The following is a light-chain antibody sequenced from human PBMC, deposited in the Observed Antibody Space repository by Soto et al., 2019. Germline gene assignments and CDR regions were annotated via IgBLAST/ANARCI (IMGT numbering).Light chain of an antibody. Sequence: DIQMTQSPSSLSASVGDRVTITCRASQDISIYLAWYQQKPGKVPKLLIYAASTLQSGVPSRFSGSGSGTDFTLTISSLRAEDVATYYCQRYNTVPVTFGPGTKVDIK. CDR2: AAS. V-gene: IGKV1-27*01. J-gene: IGKJ3*01. CDR1: QDISIY. CDR3: QRYNTVPVT.